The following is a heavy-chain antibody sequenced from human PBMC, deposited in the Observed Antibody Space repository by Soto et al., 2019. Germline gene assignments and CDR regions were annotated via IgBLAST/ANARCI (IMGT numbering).Heavy chain of an antibody. Sequence: QVQLQESGPGLVKPSQTLSLTCTVSGGSISSGGYYWSWIRQHPGKGLEWIGYIYYSGSTYYNPSLKSRVTISRKASNNPFSLDLSSVTAADTAVYYCARGVPSAEWATGYDYWGQGTLVTVAS. CDR2: IYYSGST. CDR1: GGSISSGGYY. D-gene: IGHD3-3*01. V-gene: IGHV4-31*03. CDR3: ARGVPSAEWATGYDY. J-gene: IGHJ4*02.